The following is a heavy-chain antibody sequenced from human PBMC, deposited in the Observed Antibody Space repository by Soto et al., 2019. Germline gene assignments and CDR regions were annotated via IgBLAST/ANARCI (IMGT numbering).Heavy chain of an antibody. J-gene: IGHJ5*02. V-gene: IGHV4-34*01. CDR1: GASFSDFY. CDR2: ISHSGRT. D-gene: IGHD5-12*01. Sequence: QVQLLQSGAGLLKPSETLSLTCAVSGASFSDFYWSWIRQSPGKGLEWIGEISHSGRTNYNPSLQRRVTISVDTSKNQFSLRLTSVTAADTAVYYCAREGGATDNWFAPWGQGTLVIVSS. CDR3: AREGGATDNWFAP.